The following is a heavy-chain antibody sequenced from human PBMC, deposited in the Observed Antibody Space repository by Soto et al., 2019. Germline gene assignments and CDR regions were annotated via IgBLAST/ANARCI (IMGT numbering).Heavy chain of an antibody. J-gene: IGHJ4*02. CDR1: DDSITSDKYY. CDR3: ARLEGLATISYYFDF. Sequence: QLQLQESGPGLVKPSETLSLTCSVSDDSITSDKYYWGWIRQPPGKGLEWIGSIYYRGNAYYNPSLQTRVTISLDKSRSQFSLKLNSVTAADSAVYFCARLEGLATISYYFDFWGLGALVTVSS. D-gene: IGHD3-9*01. CDR2: IYYRGNA. V-gene: IGHV4-39*01.